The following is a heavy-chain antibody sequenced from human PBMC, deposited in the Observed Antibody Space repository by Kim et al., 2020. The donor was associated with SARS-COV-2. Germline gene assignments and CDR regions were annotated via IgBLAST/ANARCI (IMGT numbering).Heavy chain of an antibody. CDR2: INTNTGNP. CDR1: GYTFTSYA. Sequence: ASVKVSCKASGYTFTSYAMNWVRQAPGQGLEWMGWINTNTGNPTYAQGFTGRFVFSLDTPVSTAYLQISSLKDEDTAVYYCARDLWPLVHINWFDPWGPGTLVTVSA. CDR3: ARDLWPLVHINWFDP. V-gene: IGHV7-4-1*02. J-gene: IGHJ5*02.